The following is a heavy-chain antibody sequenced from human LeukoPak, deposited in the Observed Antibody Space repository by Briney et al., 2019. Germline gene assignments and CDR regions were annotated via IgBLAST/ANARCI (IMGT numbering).Heavy chain of an antibody. CDR2: VQDRGIP. Sequence: AETQSLTCSVSGDSIVRGRDYWGGVRQPAGKGLEWNVRVQDRGIPYYHPSLLKNLGTIVQETVNNHVSLTLNSVTAADTAVFYCARSSSSSIASWFAPWGQGILVTVSS. V-gene: IGHV4-39*02. CDR1: GDSIVRGRDY. CDR3: ARSSSSSIASWFAP. J-gene: IGHJ5*02. D-gene: IGHD2-21*01.